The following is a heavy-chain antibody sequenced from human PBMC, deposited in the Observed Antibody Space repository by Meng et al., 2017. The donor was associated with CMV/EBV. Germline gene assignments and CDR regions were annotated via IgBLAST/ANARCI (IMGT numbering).Heavy chain of an antibody. CDR3: ARHYSNLKGGWFDP. CDR2: ISAYDGNT. Sequence: ASVKVSCKASGYTFTSYGISWVRQAPGQGLEWMGWISAYDGNTNYAQKLQGRVTMTTDTSTSTAYMELRSLRSDDTAVYYCARHYSNLKGGWFDPWGQGTLVTVSS. J-gene: IGHJ5*02. V-gene: IGHV1-18*01. D-gene: IGHD4-11*01. CDR1: GYTFTSYG.